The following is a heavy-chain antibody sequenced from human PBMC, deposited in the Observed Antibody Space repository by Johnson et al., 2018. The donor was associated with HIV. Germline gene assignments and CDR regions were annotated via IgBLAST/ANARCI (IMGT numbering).Heavy chain of an antibody. Sequence: VQLVESGGGLVQPGGSLRLSCAASGFTVSTNSMSWVRQAPGKGLEWVSVIYSGDNTLYADSVKGRFIVSRDNSKNTLYVQMNSLKTEDTAVYYCTTQQRADAFDIWGQGTMVTVSS. D-gene: IGHD6-13*01. CDR1: GFTVSTNS. CDR3: TTQQRADAFDI. J-gene: IGHJ3*02. CDR2: IYSGDNT. V-gene: IGHV3-66*01.